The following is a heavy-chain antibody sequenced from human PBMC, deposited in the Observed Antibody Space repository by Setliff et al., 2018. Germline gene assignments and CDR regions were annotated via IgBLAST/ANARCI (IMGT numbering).Heavy chain of an antibody. CDR1: GYTFTNYF. Sequence: ASVKVSCKVSGYTFTNYFIHWVRQAPGKGLEWMGFVDPDDGETVYAEEFQGRVAMTADTSTDTAYLQLSGLRSEDTAVYHCARESVEMTTSTRSGFDYWGQGTLVTVSS. V-gene: IGHV1-69-2*01. CDR3: ARESVEMTTSTRSGFDY. CDR2: VDPDDGET. J-gene: IGHJ4*02. D-gene: IGHD4-17*01.